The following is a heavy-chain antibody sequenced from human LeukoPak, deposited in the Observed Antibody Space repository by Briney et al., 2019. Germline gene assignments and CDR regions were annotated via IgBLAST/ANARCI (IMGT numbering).Heavy chain of an antibody. CDR1: GYTLTELS. CDR3: ATEPKQFTNYYYGMYV. V-gene: IGHV1-24*01. CDR2: FDPEGGET. J-gene: IGHJ6*02. D-gene: IGHD6-19*01. Sequence: ASVKVSCKVSGYTLTELSMHWVRQAPGQGLEWMGGFDPEGGETIYAPKFQGRVTMTEDTSTDTAYMELSSLRSEDTAVYYCATEPKQFTNYYYGMYVWGQGTTVTVSS.